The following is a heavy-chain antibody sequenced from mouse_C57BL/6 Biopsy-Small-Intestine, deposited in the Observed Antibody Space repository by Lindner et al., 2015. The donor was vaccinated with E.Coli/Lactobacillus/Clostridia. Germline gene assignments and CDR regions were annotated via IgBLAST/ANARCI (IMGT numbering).Heavy chain of an antibody. J-gene: IGHJ4*01. CDR3: ARPMVTTRGIYYAMDY. D-gene: IGHD2-2*01. CDR1: GYAFSSYW. V-gene: IGHV1-82*01. Sequence: VQLQESGAELVKPGASVKISCKASGYAFSSYWMNWVKQRPGKGLEWIGRIYPGDGDTNYNGKFKGKATLTADKSSSTSYMQLSSLTSEDSAVYFCARPMVTTRGIYYAMDYWGQGTSVTVSS. CDR2: IYPGDGDT.